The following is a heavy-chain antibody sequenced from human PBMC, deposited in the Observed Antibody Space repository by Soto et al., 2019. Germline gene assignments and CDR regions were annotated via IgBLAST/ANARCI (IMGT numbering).Heavy chain of an antibody. CDR2: VYYSGST. J-gene: IGHJ4*02. V-gene: IGHV4-39*01. CDR1: GGSVSSSSYY. CDR3: WRLEGLATISYYFDY. D-gene: IGHD3-9*01. Sequence: SETLCLTCTVSGGSVSSSSYYWGWDRQPPGKGLEWIGSVYYSGSTYYNPSLESRVTISVDKSKNQFSLKLMSLSAADTAVYYCWRLEGLATISYYFDYWGQGALVTVSS.